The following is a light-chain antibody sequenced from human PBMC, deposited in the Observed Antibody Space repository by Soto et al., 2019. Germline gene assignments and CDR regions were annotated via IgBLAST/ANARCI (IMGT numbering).Light chain of an antibody. CDR1: RSSIGSNT. CDR3: AAWDASLGGFYV. V-gene: IGLV1-44*01. J-gene: IGLJ1*01. CDR2: SNN. Sequence: QSVLTQPPSASGTPGQRVTISCSGSRSSIGSNTVNWYQHLPGSAPKLLIYSNNHRPSEVPDRFSASKAGASASLAISGLQSEDEGDYYCAAWDASLGGFYVFGSGTKLTVL.